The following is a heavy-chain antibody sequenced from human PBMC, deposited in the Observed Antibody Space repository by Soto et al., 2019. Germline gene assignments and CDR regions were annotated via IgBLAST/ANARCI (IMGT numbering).Heavy chain of an antibody. CDR2: IIPIFGTA. CDR3: ARKGYCSGGSCYSTRYYYYYGMDV. J-gene: IGHJ6*01. CDR1: GGTFSSYA. Sequence: QVQLVQSGAEVKKPGSSVKVSCKASGGTFSSYAISWVRQAPGQGLEWMGGIIPIFGTANYAQKFQGRVTITADESTSTAYMELSSLRSEDTAVYYCARKGYCSGGSCYSTRYYYYYGMDVW. V-gene: IGHV1-69*01. D-gene: IGHD2-15*01.